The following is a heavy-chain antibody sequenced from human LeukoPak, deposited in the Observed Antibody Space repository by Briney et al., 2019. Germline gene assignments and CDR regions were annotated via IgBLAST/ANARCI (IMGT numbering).Heavy chain of an antibody. D-gene: IGHD6-6*01. J-gene: IGHJ4*02. CDR3: ARGVVARPRFDY. V-gene: IGHV4-34*01. Sequence: SETLSLTCTVSGGSISSYYWSWIRQPPGKGLEWIGEINHSGSTNYNPSLKSRVTISVDTSKNQFSLKLSSVTAADTAVYYCARGVVARPRFDYWGQGTLVTVSS. CDR2: INHSGST. CDR1: GGSISSYY.